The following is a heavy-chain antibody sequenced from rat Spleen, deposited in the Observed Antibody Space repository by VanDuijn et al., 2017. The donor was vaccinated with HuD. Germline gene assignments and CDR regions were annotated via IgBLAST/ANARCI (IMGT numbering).Heavy chain of an antibody. Sequence: EVQLVESGGGLVQPGRSLKLSCAASGFTFSDYNMAWVRQAPKKGLEWVATISYDGSSTYYRDSVKGRFTISRDNAKSTLYLQMDSLRSEDTATYYCARRYYYSGDPDWLAYWGQGTLVTVSS. CDR3: ARRYYYSGDPDWLAY. CDR2: ISYDGSST. D-gene: IGHD1-1*01. V-gene: IGHV5-7*01. CDR1: GFTFSDYN. J-gene: IGHJ3*01.